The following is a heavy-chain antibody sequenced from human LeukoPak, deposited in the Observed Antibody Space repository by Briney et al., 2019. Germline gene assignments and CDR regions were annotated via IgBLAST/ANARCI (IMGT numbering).Heavy chain of an antibody. D-gene: IGHD1-1*01. Sequence: ASVRVSCKASGYTFTDYYIHWVRQAPRQGLEWMGRINCITGDTRSAQKFQGRVTMTRDTSISTAYMQLSSLRSDDTAVYYCAREMAATGAAVDYWGQGILVTVSS. CDR2: INCITGDT. CDR1: GYTFTDYY. V-gene: IGHV1-2*06. J-gene: IGHJ4*02. CDR3: AREMAATGAAVDY.